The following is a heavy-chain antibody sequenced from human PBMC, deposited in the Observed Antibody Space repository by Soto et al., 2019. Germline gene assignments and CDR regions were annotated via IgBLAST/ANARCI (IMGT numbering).Heavy chain of an antibody. CDR3: ARVLRGVVNWFDP. Sequence: HLVQSGPEVKQPGASVTVSCKTSGDTFTNFGLSWVRQAPGHVLEWMGWIATYNSNKNYAQKFQGRLTLTTDTSTSTAYMELKSLGYDDTAVYYCARVLRGVVNWFDPWGQGTLVTVSS. V-gene: IGHV1-18*01. CDR1: GDTFTNFG. CDR2: IATYNSNK. J-gene: IGHJ5*02. D-gene: IGHD3-10*01.